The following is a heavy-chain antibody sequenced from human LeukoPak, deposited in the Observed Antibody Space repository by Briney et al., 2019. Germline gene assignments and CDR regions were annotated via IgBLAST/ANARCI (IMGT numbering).Heavy chain of an antibody. CDR2: ISGSGGST. J-gene: IGHJ4*02. CDR3: AKPRYYYGSGSGFDY. V-gene: IGHV3-23*01. Sequence: GGSLGLSCAASGFTFSSYAMSWVRQAPGKGLEWVSAISGSGGSTYYADSVKGRFTISRDNSKNTLYLQMNSLRAEDTAVYYCAKPRYYYGSGSGFDYWGQGTLVTVSS. D-gene: IGHD3-10*01. CDR1: GFTFSSYA.